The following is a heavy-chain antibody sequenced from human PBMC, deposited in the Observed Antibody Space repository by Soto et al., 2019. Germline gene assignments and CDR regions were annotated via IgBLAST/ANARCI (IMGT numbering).Heavy chain of an antibody. Sequence: PGGSLRLSCAASGFTFSSYAMSWVRQAPGKGLEWVSAISGSGGRTYYADSVKGRFTISRDNYKNTLYLQKNSLRAEETAVYYCAKALHTAMDYFDYWCQGNLVTVSS. D-gene: IGHD5-18*01. V-gene: IGHV3-23*01. CDR2: ISGSGGRT. CDR1: GFTFSSYA. CDR3: AKALHTAMDYFDY. J-gene: IGHJ4*02.